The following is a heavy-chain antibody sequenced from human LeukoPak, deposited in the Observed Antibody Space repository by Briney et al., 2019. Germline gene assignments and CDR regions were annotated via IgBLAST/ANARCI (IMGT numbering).Heavy chain of an antibody. V-gene: IGHV3-48*03. CDR2: ISSSGSTI. CDR3: ARAGYSNFIDY. D-gene: IGHD4-11*01. CDR1: RFTFSSYE. Sequence: PGGSLRLSCAASRFTFSSYEMNWVRQAPGKGLEWVSYISSSGSTIYYADSVKGRFTISRDNAKNSLYLQMNSLRAGDTAVYYCARAGYSNFIDYWGQGTLVTVSS. J-gene: IGHJ4*02.